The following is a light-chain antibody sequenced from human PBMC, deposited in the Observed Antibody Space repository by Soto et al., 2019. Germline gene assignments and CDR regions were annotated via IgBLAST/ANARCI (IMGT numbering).Light chain of an antibody. Sequence: QSVLTQPASVSGSPGLSISISCTGTSSDLGGYVSWYQHHPGKAPKLMIYEVSNRPSGVSNRFSGSKSGNTASLTISGLQAEDEADYYCSSYTSTNTWVFGGGTQLTVL. CDR2: EVS. V-gene: IGLV2-14*01. CDR3: SSYTSTNTWV. J-gene: IGLJ3*02. CDR1: SSDLGGY.